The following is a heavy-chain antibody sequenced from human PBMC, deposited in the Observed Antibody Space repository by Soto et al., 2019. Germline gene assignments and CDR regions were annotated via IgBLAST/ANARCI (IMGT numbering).Heavy chain of an antibody. V-gene: IGHV6-1*01. CDR2: TYYRSKWYH. CDR1: GDSVPSDNAV. Sequence: PSQTLSLTCAISGDSVPSDNAVWNWIRQSPSRGLEWLGRTYYRSKWYHDYPASMKSRITISPDSSKNVFSLHLSSVTPEDTAVYYCARGTLIAVPGPWGQGTLVTVSS. CDR3: ARGTLIAVPGP. D-gene: IGHD6-19*01. J-gene: IGHJ5*02.